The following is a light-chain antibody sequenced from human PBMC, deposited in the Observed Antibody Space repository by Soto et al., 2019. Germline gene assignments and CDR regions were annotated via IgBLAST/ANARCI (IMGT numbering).Light chain of an antibody. CDR3: QQSYSTPPT. CDR1: HNIRSR. J-gene: IGKJ1*01. CDR2: AAS. Sequence: DFQMTQSPSTLSASVGDRVTITCRARHNIRSRLAWFQQKPGKAPKLLIYAASSLQSGVPSRFSGSGYGTDFTLTISSLQPEDFATYYCQQSYSTPPTFGQGTKVDIK. V-gene: IGKV1-39*01.